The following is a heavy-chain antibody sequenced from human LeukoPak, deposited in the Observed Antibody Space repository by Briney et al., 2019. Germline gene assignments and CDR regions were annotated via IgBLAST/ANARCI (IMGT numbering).Heavy chain of an antibody. CDR2: ISYDGSNK. CDR3: AREGATVVNFDY. CDR1: GFTFSSYA. J-gene: IGHJ4*02. V-gene: IGHV3-30-3*01. D-gene: IGHD4-23*01. Sequence: PGGSLRLSCAASGFTFSSYAMHWVRQAPGKGLEWVAVISYDGSNKYYADSVKGRFTISRDNAKNTVYLQMNSLRAEDTAVYYCAREGATVVNFDYWGQGTLVTVSS.